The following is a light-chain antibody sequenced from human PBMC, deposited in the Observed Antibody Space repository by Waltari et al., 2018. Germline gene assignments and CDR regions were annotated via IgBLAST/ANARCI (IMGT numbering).Light chain of an antibody. V-gene: IGKV1-5*03. Sequence: DIQMTQSPSTLSASVGDRVTISCRASQSVGTWLAWYQQEPGKAPKLLIYMASTLESGVPSRFRGSGSGTEFTLTISSLQPDDFATYSCQQYSSFSTFGQGTKL. CDR2: MAS. CDR3: QQYSSFST. CDR1: QSVGTW. J-gene: IGKJ2*01.